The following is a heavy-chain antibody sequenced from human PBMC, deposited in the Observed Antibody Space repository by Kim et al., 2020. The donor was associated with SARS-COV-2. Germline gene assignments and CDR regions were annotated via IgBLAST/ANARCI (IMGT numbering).Heavy chain of an antibody. D-gene: IGHD6-6*01. CDR2: ISYDGSNK. Sequence: GGSLRLSCAASGFTFSSYAMHWVRQAPGKGLEWVAVISYDGSNKYYADSVKGRFTISRDNSKNTLYLQMNSLRAEDTAVYYCAALWETGHSSSLAFDIWGQGTMVTVSS. CDR3: AALWETGHSSSLAFDI. V-gene: IGHV3-30-3*01. CDR1: GFTFSSYA. J-gene: IGHJ3*02.